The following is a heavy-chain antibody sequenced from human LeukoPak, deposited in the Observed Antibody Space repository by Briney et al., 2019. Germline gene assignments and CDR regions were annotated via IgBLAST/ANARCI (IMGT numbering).Heavy chain of an antibody. V-gene: IGHV4-4*07. Sequence: RSSETLSLTCTVSGASISSYFWSWIRQPAGEGLEWIGRIYNSGNTNYNPSLKGRVTMSLDTSKNQLYLNLRYVTAADTAIYYCVRKDGDYWGQGTLVTVSS. CDR1: GASISSYF. CDR3: VRKDGDY. CDR2: IYNSGNT. J-gene: IGHJ4*02.